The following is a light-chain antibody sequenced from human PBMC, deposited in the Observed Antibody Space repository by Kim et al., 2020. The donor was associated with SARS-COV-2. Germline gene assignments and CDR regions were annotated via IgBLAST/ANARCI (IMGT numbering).Light chain of an antibody. V-gene: IGLV1-40*01. CDR3: QTYDSSLSGSL. CDR2: DNT. Sequence: SVTIACTGSSSNIGAGHDVHWYQQLPGAAPKLLIYDNTNRPSGIADRFSGSQSGTSASLAITGLQAEDEADYYCQTYDSSLSGSLFGGGTKLTVL. CDR1: SSNIGAGHD. J-gene: IGLJ3*02.